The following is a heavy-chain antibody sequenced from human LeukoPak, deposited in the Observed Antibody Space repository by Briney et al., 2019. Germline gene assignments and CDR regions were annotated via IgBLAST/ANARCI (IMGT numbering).Heavy chain of an antibody. V-gene: IGHV3-23*01. Sequence: GGSLRLSCAVSGITLSNYGMSWVRQAPGKGLEWVSVISGNDYSTYYADSVKGRFTISRDNSKNTLYLQLNSLSAEDTAAYYCAKGYNSGLGMFDYWGQGTLVTVSS. D-gene: IGHD6-19*01. CDR2: ISGNDYST. CDR1: GITLSNYG. J-gene: IGHJ4*02. CDR3: AKGYNSGLGMFDY.